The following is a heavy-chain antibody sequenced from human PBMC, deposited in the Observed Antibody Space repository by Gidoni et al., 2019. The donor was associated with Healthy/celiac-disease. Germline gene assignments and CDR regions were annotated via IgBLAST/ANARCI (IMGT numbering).Heavy chain of an antibody. CDR2: INHSGRT. CDR3: ARRFLGYCSSTSCYAHYLDY. V-gene: IGHV4-34*01. D-gene: IGHD2-2*01. J-gene: IGHJ4*02. Sequence: QVQLQQWGAGLLKPSETLSLTCAVYGGSFSGYYWRWIRQPPGKGLEWIGEINHSGRTNYNPSLKSRVTISVDTSKNQFSLKLSSVTAADTAVYYCARRFLGYCSSTSCYAHYLDYWGQGTLVTVSS. CDR1: GGSFSGYY.